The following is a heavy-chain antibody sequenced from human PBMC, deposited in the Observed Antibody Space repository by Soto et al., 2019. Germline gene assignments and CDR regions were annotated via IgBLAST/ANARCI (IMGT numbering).Heavy chain of an antibody. CDR3: AHSRKSYYDILTGYNY. CDR2: IYWDDDK. Sequence: GSGPTLVNPTQTLTLTCTLSGFSLSTRGVGVGWIRQPPGKALEWLALIYWDDDKRYSPSLRSRLTITKDTSKNQVVLTMTNMDPVDTATYYCAHSRKSYYDILTGYNYWGQGTLVTVSS. D-gene: IGHD3-9*01. J-gene: IGHJ4*02. CDR1: GFSLSTRGVG. V-gene: IGHV2-5*02.